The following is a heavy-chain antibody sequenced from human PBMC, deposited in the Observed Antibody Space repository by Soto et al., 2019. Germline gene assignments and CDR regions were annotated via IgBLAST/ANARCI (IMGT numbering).Heavy chain of an antibody. CDR2: ISYDGSNK. V-gene: IGHV3-30*03. CDR1: GFTFSSYG. Sequence: GGSLRLSCAASGFTFSSYGMHWVRQAPGKGLEWVAVISYDGSNKYYADSVKGRFTISRDNSKNTLYLQMNSLRAEDTAVYYCARDVESGSSQYYYYYYGMDVWSQGTTVTVS. D-gene: IGHD1-26*01. J-gene: IGHJ6*02. CDR3: ARDVESGSSQYYYYYYGMDV.